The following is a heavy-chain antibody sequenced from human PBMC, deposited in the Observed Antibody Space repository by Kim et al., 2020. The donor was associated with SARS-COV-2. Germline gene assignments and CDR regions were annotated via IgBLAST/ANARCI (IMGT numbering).Heavy chain of an antibody. V-gene: IGHV3-21*01. Sequence: ADAGKGRFTISRDNAKNSLYLQMNSLRAEDTAVYYCARAAGIIAADSFDYWGQGTLVTVSS. J-gene: IGHJ4*02. D-gene: IGHD6-25*01. CDR3: ARAAGIIAADSFDY.